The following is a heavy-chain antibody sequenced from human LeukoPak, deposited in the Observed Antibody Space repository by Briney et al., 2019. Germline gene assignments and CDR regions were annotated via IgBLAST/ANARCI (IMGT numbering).Heavy chain of an antibody. Sequence: ASVKVSCKASGYPFSDYYIHWVRQAPGQGLEWMGWINPNTGATNYAQKFQGRVTMTRDTSASTAYMELSSLRSEDTAVYYCATVGVVGATSNWFDPWGQGTLVTVSS. CDR1: GYPFSDYY. V-gene: IGHV1-2*02. J-gene: IGHJ5*02. CDR2: INPNTGAT. CDR3: ATVGVVGATSNWFDP. D-gene: IGHD1-26*01.